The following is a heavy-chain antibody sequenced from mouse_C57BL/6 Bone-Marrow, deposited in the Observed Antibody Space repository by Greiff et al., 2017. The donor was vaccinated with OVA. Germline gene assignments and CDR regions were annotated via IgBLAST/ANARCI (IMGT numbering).Heavy chain of an antibody. D-gene: IGHD2-5*01. CDR3: ARDSNFYAMDY. CDR2: IYPGDGDT. V-gene: IGHV1-80*01. CDR1: GYAFSSYW. J-gene: IGHJ4*01. Sequence: QVQLQQSGAELVKPGASVKISCKASGYAFSSYWMNWVKQRPGKGLEWIGQIYPGDGDTNYNGKFKGKATLTADKSSSTAYMQLSSLTSEDSAVYFCARDSNFYAMDYWGQGTSVTVSS.